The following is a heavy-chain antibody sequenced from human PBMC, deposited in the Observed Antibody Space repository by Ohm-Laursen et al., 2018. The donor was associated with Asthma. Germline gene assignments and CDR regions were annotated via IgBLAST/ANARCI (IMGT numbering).Heavy chain of an antibody. CDR2: INAGNGNT. D-gene: IGHD3-3*01. CDR3: ASSSGKYYDFWSGYYNYYGMDV. Sequence: ASVKVSCKASGYTFTSYAMHWVRQAPGQRLEWMGWINAGNGNTKYSQKFQGRVTITRDTSASTAYMELSSLRSEDTAVYYCASSSGKYYDFWSGYYNYYGMDVWGQGTTVTVSS. CDR1: GYTFTSYA. V-gene: IGHV1-3*01. J-gene: IGHJ6*02.